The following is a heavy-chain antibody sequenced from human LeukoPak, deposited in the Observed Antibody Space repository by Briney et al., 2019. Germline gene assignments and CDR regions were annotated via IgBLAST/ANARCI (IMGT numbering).Heavy chain of an antibody. V-gene: IGHV3-7*03. Sequence: GGSLRLSCTASGFTFSDYWMDWVRQALGKGLEWVANINQAGTDKYYVDSVKGRFTISRDSAKNSLYLEMNSLRPEDTALYYCAKDLGPKRYYFDSWGQGTLVTVSS. J-gene: IGHJ4*02. D-gene: IGHD3-16*01. CDR1: GFTFSDYW. CDR3: AKDLGPKRYYFDS. CDR2: INQAGTDK.